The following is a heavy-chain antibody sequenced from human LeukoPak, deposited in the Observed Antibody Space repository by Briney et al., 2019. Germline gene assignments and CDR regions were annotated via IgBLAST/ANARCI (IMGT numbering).Heavy chain of an antibody. CDR1: GFTFSNYG. CDR3: AKDAARITMELDY. V-gene: IGHV3-30*18. J-gene: IGHJ4*02. CDR2: ISYDGSNN. D-gene: IGHD3-10*01. Sequence: GGSLRLSCAASGFTFSNYGMHWVRQAPGKGLEWVAVISYDGSNNYFADSVKGRFTISRDNSRNTLYLQMSSLRAEDTAVYNCAKDAARITMELDYWGQGTLVTVSS.